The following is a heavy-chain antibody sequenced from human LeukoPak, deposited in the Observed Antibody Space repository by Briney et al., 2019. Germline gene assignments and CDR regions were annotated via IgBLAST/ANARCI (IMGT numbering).Heavy chain of an antibody. D-gene: IGHD3-22*01. CDR2: IYSSGST. Sequence: GRSLRLSCAASGFTVSSNYMSWVRQAPGKGLEWVSVIYSSGSTYYADSVKGRFPISRDNSKNTLYLQMNSLRAEDTAVYYCVSSGYSYWGQGTLVTVSS. CDR3: VSSGYSY. J-gene: IGHJ4*02. V-gene: IGHV3-66*01. CDR1: GFTVSSNY.